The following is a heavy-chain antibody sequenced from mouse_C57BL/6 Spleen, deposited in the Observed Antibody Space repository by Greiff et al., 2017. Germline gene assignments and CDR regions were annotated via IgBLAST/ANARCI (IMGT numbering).Heavy chain of an antibody. CDR3: ARSCYGNYYAMDD. CDR1: GYTFTGYW. Sequence: VQLQQPGTELVKPGASVKLSCKASGYTFTGYWMHWVKQRPGQGLEWIGNINPSNGGTNYNEKFKSKATLTVDKSSSTAYMQLSSLTSEDSAVYYCARSCYGNYYAMDDWGQGTSVTVSS. V-gene: IGHV1-53*01. J-gene: IGHJ4*01. D-gene: IGHD2-1*01. CDR2: INPSNGGT.